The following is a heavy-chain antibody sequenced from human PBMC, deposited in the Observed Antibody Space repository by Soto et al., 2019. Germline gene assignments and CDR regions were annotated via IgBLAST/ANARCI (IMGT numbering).Heavy chain of an antibody. CDR3: AKDSDLPLYGDYIDY. D-gene: IGHD4-17*01. Sequence: GGSLRLSCAASGFTFSSYAMSWVRQAPGKGLEWVSAISGSGGSTYYADSVKGRFTISRDNSKNTLYLQMNSLRAEDTAVYYCAKDSDLPLYGDYIDYWGQGTLVTVSS. CDR2: ISGSGGST. J-gene: IGHJ4*02. CDR1: GFTFSSYA. V-gene: IGHV3-23*01.